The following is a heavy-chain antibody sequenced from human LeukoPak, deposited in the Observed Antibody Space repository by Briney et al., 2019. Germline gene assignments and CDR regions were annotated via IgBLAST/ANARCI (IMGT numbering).Heavy chain of an antibody. CDR3: AREVEMATTPFDY. Sequence: GGSLRLSCAASGFTFSDYYMSWIRQAPGKGLEWVSYISSSGSTIYYADSVKGRFTISRDNAKNSLYLQMNSLRAEDTAVYYCAREVEMATTPFDYRGQGTLVTVSS. V-gene: IGHV3-11*01. CDR1: GFTFSDYY. J-gene: IGHJ4*02. D-gene: IGHD5-24*01. CDR2: ISSSGSTI.